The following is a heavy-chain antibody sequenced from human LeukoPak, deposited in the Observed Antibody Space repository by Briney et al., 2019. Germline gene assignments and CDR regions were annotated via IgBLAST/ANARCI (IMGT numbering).Heavy chain of an antibody. Sequence: PSETLSLTRTVSGGSISGYYWTWIRQPPGKGLEWIGYKYYSGSTNSNPSLKSRVTISVDPSKNQFSLKLTSVTAADTAVYYCARGSGNYFGWFDPWGQGTPVTVSS. CDR1: GGSISGYY. CDR2: KYYSGST. J-gene: IGHJ5*02. D-gene: IGHD3-10*01. V-gene: IGHV4-59*01. CDR3: ARGSGNYFGWFDP.